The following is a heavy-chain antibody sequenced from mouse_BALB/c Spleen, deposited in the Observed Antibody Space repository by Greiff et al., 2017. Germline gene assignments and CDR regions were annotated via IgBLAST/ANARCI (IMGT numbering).Heavy chain of an antibody. V-gene: IGHV5-6-2*01. D-gene: IGHD2-4*01. CDR1: GFTFSSYY. Sequence: EVKLMESGGGLVKLGGSLKLSCAASGFTFSSYYMSWVRQTPEKRLELVAAINSNGGSTYYPDTVKGRFTISRDNAKNTLYLQMSSLKSEDTALYYCARDGDYDGYAMDYWGQGTSVTVSS. J-gene: IGHJ4*01. CDR3: ARDGDYDGYAMDY. CDR2: INSNGGST.